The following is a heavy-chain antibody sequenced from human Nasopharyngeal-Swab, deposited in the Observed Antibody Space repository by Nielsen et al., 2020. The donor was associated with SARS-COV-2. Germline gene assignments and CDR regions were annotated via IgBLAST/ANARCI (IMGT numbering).Heavy chain of an antibody. D-gene: IGHD2-2*01. CDR2: INPGSGGT. Sequence: ASVKVSCKASGYTFNNYYIHWVRQAPGQGPEWMGMINPGSGGTTYAQKFQGRVTMTRDTSTSTVFMDLSSPRSEDTAVYYCARRGRCSGSSCDMDVWGQGTTVTVSS. CDR1: GYTFNNYY. CDR3: ARRGRCSGSSCDMDV. V-gene: IGHV1-46*02. J-gene: IGHJ6*02.